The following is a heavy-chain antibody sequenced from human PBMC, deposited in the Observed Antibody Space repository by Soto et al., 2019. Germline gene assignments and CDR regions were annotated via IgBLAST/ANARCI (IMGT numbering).Heavy chain of an antibody. D-gene: IGHD3-3*02. CDR1: SGSISSYY. CDR2: VYYSGST. V-gene: IGHV4-59*01. Sequence: QVQLRESGPGLVKPSETLSLTCSVSSGSISSYYWSWIRQPPGKGLEWIGYVYYSGSTNYNPSLKCRVTISIHTSNNHFSLRLISVTAAVTAVYYCAAEHFWSRFSYNEIKWFDPWGHGTLVTVSS. CDR3: AAEHFWSRFSYNEIKWFDP. J-gene: IGHJ5*02.